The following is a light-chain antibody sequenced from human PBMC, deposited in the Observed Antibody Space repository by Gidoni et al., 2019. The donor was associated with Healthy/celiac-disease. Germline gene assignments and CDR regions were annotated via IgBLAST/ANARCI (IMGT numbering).Light chain of an antibody. J-gene: IGKJ1*01. Sequence: DIVKTQSPLSLPVTPGEPTSISCRSSQSLLHSNGYNYLDWYLQKPGQSPQLLIYLGSNRASGVPDRFSGRGSGTDFTLKISRVEAEDVGVYYCMQALQTSWTFGQGTKVEIK. V-gene: IGKV2-28*01. CDR1: QSLLHSNGYNY. CDR2: LGS. CDR3: MQALQTSWT.